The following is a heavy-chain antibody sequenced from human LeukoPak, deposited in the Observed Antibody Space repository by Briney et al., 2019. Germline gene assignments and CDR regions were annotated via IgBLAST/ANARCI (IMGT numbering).Heavy chain of an antibody. CDR1: GYSISSGYY. CDR2: IYHSGST. CDR3: ARADHFGSGYFDY. Sequence: SETLSLTCAVSGYSISSGYYWGWIRQPPGKGLEWIGSIYHSGSTYYNPSLKSRVTISVDTTKNQFSLKLSSVTAADTAVYYCARADHFGSGYFDYWDQGTLVTVSS. V-gene: IGHV4-38-2*01. D-gene: IGHD3-3*02. J-gene: IGHJ4*02.